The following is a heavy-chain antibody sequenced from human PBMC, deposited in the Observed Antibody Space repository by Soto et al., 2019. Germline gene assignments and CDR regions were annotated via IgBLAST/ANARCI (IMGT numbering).Heavy chain of an antibody. V-gene: IGHV3-74*01. CDR1: GFTFSNYW. Sequence: PGGSLRLSCAASGFTFSNYWMHWVRQAPGRGLVWVSRIKSDGSTTSYADSVKGRFTISRDNTKNTLYLQMNSLRVEDTAVYYCATEGQLGYWGQGALVTVS. D-gene: IGHD1-1*01. CDR3: ATEGQLGY. J-gene: IGHJ4*02. CDR2: IKSDGSTT.